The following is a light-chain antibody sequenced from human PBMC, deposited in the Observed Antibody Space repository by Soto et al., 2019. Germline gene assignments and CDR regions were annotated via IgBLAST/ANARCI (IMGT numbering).Light chain of an antibody. J-gene: IGLJ1*01. CDR2: EVS. CDR3: SSYTSSSTYV. CDR1: SRDVGGYNY. V-gene: IGLV2-14*01. Sequence: QSAPTKPASVSGSLGQTITISCTGTSRDVGGYNYVSWYQQHPGKAPKLMIYEVSNRPSGVSNRFSGSKSGNTASLTISGLQAEDEADYYCSSYTSSSTYVFGTGTKVTVL.